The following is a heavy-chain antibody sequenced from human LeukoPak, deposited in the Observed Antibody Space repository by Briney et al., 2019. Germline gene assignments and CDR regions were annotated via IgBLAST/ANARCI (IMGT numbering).Heavy chain of an antibody. CDR3: ARLRRNSDKSGFYYYYDY. CDR1: GLTFSSFS. D-gene: IGHD3-22*01. J-gene: IGHJ4*02. Sequence: PGGSLRLSCAASGLTFSSFSSNWVRQGPGKGLESVSSINTVASYIYYADSVKGRFTISRDNAKNSLYLQMNSLRAEDTGVYYCARLRRNSDKSGFYYYYDYWGQGTLVTVSS. CDR2: INTVASYI. V-gene: IGHV3-21*06.